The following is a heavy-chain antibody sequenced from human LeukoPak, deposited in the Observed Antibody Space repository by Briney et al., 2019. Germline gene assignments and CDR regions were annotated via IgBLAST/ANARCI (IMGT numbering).Heavy chain of an antibody. CDR2: INPNSGGT. V-gene: IGHV1-2*02. D-gene: IGHD6-19*01. Sequence: ASVKVSCKASGYTFIGYYMHWVRQAPGQGLEWMGWINPNSGGTNYAQKFQGRVTMTRDTSISTAYMELSRLRSDDTAVYSCATSSRGGNSFDICGQGAMFTVSS. CDR1: GYTFIGYY. J-gene: IGHJ3*02. CDR3: ATSSRGGNSFDI.